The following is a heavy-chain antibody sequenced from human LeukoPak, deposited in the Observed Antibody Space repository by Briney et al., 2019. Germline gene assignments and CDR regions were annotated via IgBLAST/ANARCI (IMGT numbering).Heavy chain of an antibody. CDR1: GFTVSSNF. Sequence: GGSLRLSCAASGFTVSSNFLSWGRQAPGKGLEWVSVIYSGGSTYYTDSVKGRFTISRDISKNTLYLQMDSLRAEDMAVYYCAREILPTYAFDIWGQGTLVTVSS. J-gene: IGHJ3*02. D-gene: IGHD2/OR15-2a*01. CDR3: AREILPTYAFDI. V-gene: IGHV3-66*01. CDR2: IYSGGST.